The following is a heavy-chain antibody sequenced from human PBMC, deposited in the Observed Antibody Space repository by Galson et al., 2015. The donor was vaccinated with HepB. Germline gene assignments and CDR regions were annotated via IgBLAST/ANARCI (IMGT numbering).Heavy chain of an antibody. Sequence: SLRLSCAASGFTFSSYAMHWVRQAPGKGLEWVAVISYDGSNKYYADFVKGRFTISRDNSKNTLYLQMNSLRAEDTAVYYCASEGGSSWYVGSHYFDYWGQGTLVTVSS. D-gene: IGHD6-13*01. CDR3: ASEGGSSWYVGSHYFDY. J-gene: IGHJ4*02. CDR2: ISYDGSNK. CDR1: GFTFSSYA. V-gene: IGHV3-30*04.